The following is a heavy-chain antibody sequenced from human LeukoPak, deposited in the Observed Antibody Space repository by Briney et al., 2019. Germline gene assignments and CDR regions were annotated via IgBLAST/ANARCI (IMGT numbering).Heavy chain of an antibody. Sequence: PGGSLRLSCAASAFTFSGSAIHWVRQASGKGLEWVGRIRSKADSYATTYAASVQGRFTISRDDSKSTAYLQMNSLKTEDTAVYYCTRGTTGPFDYWGQGTLVTVSS. D-gene: IGHD1-1*01. CDR1: AFTFSGSA. V-gene: IGHV3-73*01. J-gene: IGHJ4*02. CDR2: IRSKADSYAT. CDR3: TRGTTGPFDY.